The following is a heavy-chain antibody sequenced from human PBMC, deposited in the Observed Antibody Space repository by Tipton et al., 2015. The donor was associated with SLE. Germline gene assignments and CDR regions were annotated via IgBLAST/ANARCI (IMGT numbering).Heavy chain of an antibody. CDR3: ARPVYSGWNYYYCGMSV. Sequence: QSGPEVKKPGASVKVSCKASGYTFTSYGISWVRQAPGQGLEWMGWISAYNGNTNYAQKLQGRVTMTTDTSTSTAYMELRSLRSDDTAVYYWARPVYSGWNYYYCGMSVWGQATAVTVSS. V-gene: IGHV1-18*01. CDR1: GYTFTSYG. J-gene: IGHJ6*02. CDR2: ISAYNGNT. D-gene: IGHD6-25*01.